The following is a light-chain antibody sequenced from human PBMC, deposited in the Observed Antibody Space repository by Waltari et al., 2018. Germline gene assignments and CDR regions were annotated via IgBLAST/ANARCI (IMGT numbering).Light chain of an antibody. V-gene: IGKV3-20*01. CDR2: GAA. CDR1: QSVTGSY. J-gene: IGKJ1*01. CDR3: QQYGSSPRT. Sequence: EIVLTQSPGTLSLSPGERATLSCRTSQSVTGSYLAWYQQKPGQAPRLLISGAASRATGIPDRFSVSGSGTDFTLTISRLEPEDFAVYYCQQYGSSPRTFGQGTKVEIK.